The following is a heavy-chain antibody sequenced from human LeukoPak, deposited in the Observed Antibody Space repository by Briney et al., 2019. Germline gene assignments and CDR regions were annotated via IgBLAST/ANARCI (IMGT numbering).Heavy chain of an antibody. CDR2: IYYSGST. CDR3: ARVGDCGGDCSHFDY. D-gene: IGHD2-21*02. J-gene: IGHJ4*02. V-gene: IGHV4-59*01. CDR1: GGSISSYY. Sequence: SETLSLTCTVSGGSISSYYWSWIRQPRGKGLEWIGYIYYSGSTNYNPSLKSRVTISVDTSKNQFSLKLSSVTAADTAVYYCARVGDCGGDCSHFDYWGQGTLVTVSS.